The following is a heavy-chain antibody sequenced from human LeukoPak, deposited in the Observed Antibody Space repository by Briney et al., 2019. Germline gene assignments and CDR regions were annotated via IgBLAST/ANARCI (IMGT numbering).Heavy chain of an antibody. CDR1: GFTFSSYA. V-gene: IGHV3-23*01. CDR3: AGPIAVAAGWFDP. CDR2: ISGSGGST. J-gene: IGHJ5*02. Sequence: PGGSLRLSCAASGFTFSSYAMSWVRQAPGKGLEWVSAISGSGGSTYYANSVKGRFTISRDNAKNSLYLQMNSLRAEDTAVYYCAGPIAVAAGWFDPWGQGTLVTVSS. D-gene: IGHD6-19*01.